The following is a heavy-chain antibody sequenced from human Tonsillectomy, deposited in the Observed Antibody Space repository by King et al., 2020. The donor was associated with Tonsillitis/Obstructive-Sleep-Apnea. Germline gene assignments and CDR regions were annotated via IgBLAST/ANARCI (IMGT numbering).Heavy chain of an antibody. V-gene: IGHV2-5*02. J-gene: IGHJ4*02. D-gene: IGHD2-8*02. CDR3: AHRRGTVSGMYYFDY. CDR2: IYWDDDK. Sequence: TLKESGPTLVKPTQTLTLTCTFSGFSLSTSGVGVGWIRQPPGKALEWLALIYWDDDKRYSPSLKSRLTITKDTSKNQVVLTMNNMDLVDTDTCSCAHRRGTVSGMYYFDYWGQGTLVTVSS. CDR1: GFSLSTSGVG.